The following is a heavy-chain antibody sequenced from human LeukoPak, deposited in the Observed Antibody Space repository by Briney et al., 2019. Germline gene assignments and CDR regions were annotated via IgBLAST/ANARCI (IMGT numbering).Heavy chain of an antibody. J-gene: IGHJ4*02. Sequence: RASVKVSCKASGYTFTSYDINWVRQATGQGLEWMGWMNPNSGNTGYAQKFQGRVTITRNTSISTAYMELSSLRSEDTAVYYCARSIAVAGSGIDYWGQGTLVTVSS. CDR1: GYTFTSYD. CDR2: MNPNSGNT. V-gene: IGHV1-8*03. CDR3: ARSIAVAGSGIDY. D-gene: IGHD6-19*01.